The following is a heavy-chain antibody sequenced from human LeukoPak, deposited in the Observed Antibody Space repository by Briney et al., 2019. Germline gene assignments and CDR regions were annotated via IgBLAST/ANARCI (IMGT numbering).Heavy chain of an antibody. J-gene: IGHJ5*02. V-gene: IGHV1-24*01. CDR2: FDPEDGET. CDR1: GYTLTELS. Sequence: ASVKVSCKVSGYTLTELSMHWVRQAPGKGLEWMGGFDPEDGETIYAQKFQGRVTMTEDTSTDTAYMELSSLRSEDTAVYYCATETLVVVTKGWFDPWGQGTLVTVSS. D-gene: IGHD3-22*01. CDR3: ATETLVVVTKGWFDP.